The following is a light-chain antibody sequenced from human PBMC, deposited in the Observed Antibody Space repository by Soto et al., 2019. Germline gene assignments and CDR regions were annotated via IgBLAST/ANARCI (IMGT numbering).Light chain of an antibody. Sequence: EIVFTQSPATRSLSPGERATLSCRASQSVSSYLAWYRQKPGQAPRXLIYDVSIRDTGVPARFSGTGSETEFTLTISGLQSEDSAVYFCQQYNNWTFSFGQGTRLEIK. J-gene: IGKJ5*01. CDR3: QQYNNWTFS. CDR1: QSVSSY. CDR2: DVS. V-gene: IGKV3-15*01.